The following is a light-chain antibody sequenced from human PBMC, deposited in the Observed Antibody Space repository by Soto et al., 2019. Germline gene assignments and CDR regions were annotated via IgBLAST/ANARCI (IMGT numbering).Light chain of an antibody. Sequence: QSVLTQPASVSGSPGQSITISCTGTSSDVGSYNLVSWYQQHPGKAPKLMIYDVSKRPSGVSNRFSGSKSGNTASLTITGLQAEDEADYYCCSYAGSSTFYVVFGGGTKLTVL. CDR1: SSDVGSYNL. J-gene: IGLJ2*01. CDR2: DVS. V-gene: IGLV2-23*02. CDR3: CSYAGSSTFYVV.